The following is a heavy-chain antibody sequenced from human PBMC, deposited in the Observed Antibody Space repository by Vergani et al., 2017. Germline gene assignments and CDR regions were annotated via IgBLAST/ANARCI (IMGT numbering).Heavy chain of an antibody. CDR1: GGSISSSSYY. CDR3: AGRSGIVYDIFSGTQYFFDF. CDR2: IYRTGRT. J-gene: IGHJ4*02. D-gene: IGHD3-9*01. V-gene: IGHV4-39*07. Sequence: QLQLQESGPGLVKPSETLSLTCTVSGGSISSSSYYWGWIRQPPGKGLEWIGSIYRTGRTHFNPSLKSRVTISVDTSNNHFSLRLNSLTAADTAVYYCAGRSGIVYDIFSGTQYFFDFWGQGTLVTVSS.